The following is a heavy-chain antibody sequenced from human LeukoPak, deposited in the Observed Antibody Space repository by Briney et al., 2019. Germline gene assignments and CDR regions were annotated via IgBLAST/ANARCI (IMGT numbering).Heavy chain of an antibody. CDR3: ARAVAAADSY. V-gene: IGHV3-7*04. CDR1: GFTISTYW. CDR2: INQDGSKK. Sequence: PGGSLRLSCTASGFTISTYWMSWVRQAPGKGLEWVANINQDGSKKYCVDSVKGRFTISRDNVKNSVCLQMNSLRAEDTAVYSCARAVAAADSYWGRGTLVTVSS. D-gene: IGHD6-13*01. J-gene: IGHJ4*02.